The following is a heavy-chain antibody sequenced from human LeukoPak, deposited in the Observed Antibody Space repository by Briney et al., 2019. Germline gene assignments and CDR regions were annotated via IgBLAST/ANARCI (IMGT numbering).Heavy chain of an antibody. Sequence: GGSLRLSCVASGFTFSSYGMHWVRQAPGKGLEWVAVIWYDGSKKYYADFVKGRFTISRDNSKNTLHLQMNSLRAEDTALYYCARDRYGATPDAFDIWGQGAMVTVSS. J-gene: IGHJ3*02. D-gene: IGHD4-17*01. CDR3: ARDRYGATPDAFDI. V-gene: IGHV3-33*01. CDR1: GFTFSSYG. CDR2: IWYDGSKK.